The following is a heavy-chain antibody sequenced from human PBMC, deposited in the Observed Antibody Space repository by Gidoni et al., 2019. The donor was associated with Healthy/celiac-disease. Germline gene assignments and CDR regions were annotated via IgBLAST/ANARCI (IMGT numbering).Heavy chain of an antibody. CDR3: ASGGPGCGGDCYALFDI. V-gene: IGHV4-31*03. Sequence: QVQLQESGPGLVKPSQTLSLTCTFPGGPLGSGGYYWSWIRQHPGKGLEWIGYIYYSGSTYYNPSLKSRVTISVDTSKNQFSLKLSSVTAADTAVYYCASGGPGCGGDCYALFDIWGQGTMVTVSS. J-gene: IGHJ3*02. CDR2: IYYSGST. CDR1: GGPLGSGGYY. D-gene: IGHD2-21*02.